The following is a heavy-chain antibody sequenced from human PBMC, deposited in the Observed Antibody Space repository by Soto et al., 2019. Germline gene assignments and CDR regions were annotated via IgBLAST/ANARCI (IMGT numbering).Heavy chain of an antibody. CDR2: ISAYNGNT. J-gene: IGHJ6*02. D-gene: IGHD3-22*01. CDR1: GYTFTSYG. Sequence: VTVSCKASGYTFTSYGISWVRQAPGQGLEWMGWISAYNGNTNYAQKLQGIVTMTTDTSTSTAYMELRSLTSDDTAVYYCARGVVDSSGLNFDNWGQGTLVTVSQVSSSGYDYYYGMDVWGQGTTVTVSS. V-gene: IGHV1-18*01. CDR3: ARGVVDSSGLNFDNWGQGTLVTVSQVSSSGYDYYYGMDV.